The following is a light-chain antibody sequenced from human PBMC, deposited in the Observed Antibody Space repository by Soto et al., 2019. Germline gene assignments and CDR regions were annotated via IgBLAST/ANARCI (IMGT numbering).Light chain of an antibody. CDR1: QIIGSS. CDR2: DAS. V-gene: IGKV1-5*01. J-gene: IGKJ2*01. Sequence: DIQMTQSPSTLSASVGDRVTITCRASQIIGSSLAWYQQKPGKAPKLLIYDASTLRSGVPSRFSGSESGTDFTLTISSLQPDDSATYCCQLYDSYPYTFGQGTKLAIK. CDR3: QLYDSYPYT.